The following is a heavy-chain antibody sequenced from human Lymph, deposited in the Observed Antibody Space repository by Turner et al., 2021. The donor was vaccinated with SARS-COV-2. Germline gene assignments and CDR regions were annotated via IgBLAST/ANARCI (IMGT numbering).Heavy chain of an antibody. CDR3: ARDLGTYGMDV. J-gene: IGHJ6*02. V-gene: IGHV3-53*02. CDR2: ICSGGTT. Sequence: EVQLVGTGGGLIQLGGSLRLSSAASGIIISRSYMNWVRQAAGKGLEWVSVICSGGTTYYADSVKGRFTISRDNSKNTLYLQMNSLRVEDTAVYYRARDLGTYGMDVWGQGTTVTVSS. CDR1: GIIISRSY. D-gene: IGHD6-13*01.